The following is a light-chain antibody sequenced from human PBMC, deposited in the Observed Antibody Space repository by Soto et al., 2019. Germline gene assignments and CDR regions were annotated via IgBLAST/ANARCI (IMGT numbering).Light chain of an antibody. J-gene: IGKJ1*01. Sequence: DIQMTQSPSTLSASVGDRVTVACRASQSINNWLAWYQQKPGKAPKLLIYKASTLESGVPSRFSGGGSGTEFTLTISSLQPEDFATYYCQQSYSSPPTFGQGTKVDIK. V-gene: IGKV1-5*03. CDR2: KAS. CDR3: QQSYSSPPT. CDR1: QSINNW.